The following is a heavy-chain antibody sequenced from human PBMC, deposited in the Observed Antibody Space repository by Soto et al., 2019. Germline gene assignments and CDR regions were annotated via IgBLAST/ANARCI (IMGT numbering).Heavy chain of an antibody. D-gene: IGHD6-19*01. CDR2: ISGSGGSI. CDR1: GFTFSSYA. J-gene: IGHJ4*02. Sequence: EVQLLESGGGLVQPGGSLRLSCAASGFTFSSYAMSWVRQAPGKGLEWVSAISGSGGSIYYADSVMGRFTISRDNSKNTLYLQMNRLRAEDTAVYYCARRRSGWYFDYWGQGTLVTVSS. V-gene: IGHV3-23*01. CDR3: ARRRSGWYFDY.